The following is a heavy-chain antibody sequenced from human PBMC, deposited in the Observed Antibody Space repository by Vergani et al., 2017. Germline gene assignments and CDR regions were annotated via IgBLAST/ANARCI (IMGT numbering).Heavy chain of an antibody. V-gene: IGHV3-21*01. CDR3: ARDGGGNGDFDY. CDR2: ISSSSSYI. J-gene: IGHJ4*02. Sequence: EVQLVESGGGLVKPGGSLRLSCAASGFTFSSCSMNWVRQAPGKGLEWVSSISSSSSYIYYADSVKGRFTISRDNAKNSLYLQMNSLRAEDTAVYYCARDGGGNGDFDYWGQGTLVTVSS. D-gene: IGHD4-23*01. CDR1: GFTFSSCS.